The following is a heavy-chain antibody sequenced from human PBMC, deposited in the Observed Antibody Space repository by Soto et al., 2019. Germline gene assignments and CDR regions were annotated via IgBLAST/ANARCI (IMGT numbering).Heavy chain of an antibody. D-gene: IGHD3-3*01. CDR1: GYTFTSYG. Sequence: ASVKVSCKASGYTFTSYGISWVRQAPGQGLEWMGWISAYNGNTNYAQKLQGRVTMTTDTSTSTAYMELRSLRSDDTAVYYCARDSYYDFWSGQGSLLAPRAQRTLVTVSS. CDR3: ARDSYYDFWSGQGSLLAP. CDR2: ISAYNGNT. J-gene: IGHJ1*01. V-gene: IGHV1-18*01.